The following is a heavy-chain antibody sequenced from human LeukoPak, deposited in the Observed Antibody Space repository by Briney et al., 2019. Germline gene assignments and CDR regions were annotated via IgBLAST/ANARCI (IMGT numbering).Heavy chain of an antibody. V-gene: IGHV3-23*01. CDR1: GFTFSTYA. D-gene: IGHD1-14*01. J-gene: IGHJ4*02. CDR2: IIGSGGST. CDR3: ARGPFGTNNRNDY. Sequence: GGSLRLSCAASGFTFSTYAMNWVRQAPGKGLEWVSTIIGSGGSTYYGDSAKGRFTISRDSSKNTLYLQMSSLRAEDSAVYYCARGPFGTNNRNDYWGQGTLVTVSS.